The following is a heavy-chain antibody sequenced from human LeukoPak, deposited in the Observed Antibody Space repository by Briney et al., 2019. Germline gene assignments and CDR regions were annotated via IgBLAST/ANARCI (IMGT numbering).Heavy chain of an antibody. J-gene: IGHJ6*03. CDR3: ARGLQGYDSSGYFRYYYYYYMDV. V-gene: IGHV4-59*11. D-gene: IGHD3-22*01. CDR1: GGSLSGHY. Sequence: PSETLSLTCTVGGGSLSGHYWGWIRQPPGKGLELVGHIYYTGTTFYNPSLNSRVTITLDTSRNQFSLKLSSVTAADTAVYYCARGLQGYDSSGYFRYYYYYYMDVWGKGTTVTVSS. CDR2: IYYTGTT.